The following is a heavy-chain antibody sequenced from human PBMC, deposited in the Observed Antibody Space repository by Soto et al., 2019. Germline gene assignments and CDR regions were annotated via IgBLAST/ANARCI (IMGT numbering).Heavy chain of an antibody. D-gene: IGHD6-19*01. CDR3: AHGSGWLSDN. CDR1: GFSLSSPAVG. V-gene: IGHV2-5*02. J-gene: IGHJ4*02. CDR2: IYWDDDK. Sequence: QITLKESGPKLVKPTQTLTLTCTFSGFSLSSPAVGVNWIRQPPGKALEWLALIYWDDDKQYSPSLRSRLTITKDTSKNQVVLTMTNMDPVDTATHYSAHGSGWLSDNWGQGTLVTVSS.